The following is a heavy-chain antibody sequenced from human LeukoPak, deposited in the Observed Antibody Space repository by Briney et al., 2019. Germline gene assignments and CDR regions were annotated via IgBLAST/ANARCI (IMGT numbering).Heavy chain of an antibody. CDR3: ARALRMVRGVTTPLGY. D-gene: IGHD3-10*01. V-gene: IGHV1-46*01. CDR1: GYTFTSYY. J-gene: IGHJ4*02. CDR2: INPSGGST. Sequence: ASVKVSCKASGYTFTSYYIHWVRQAPGQGLEWMGIINPSGGSTSYAQKFQGRVTMTRDMSTRTVYMELSSLRSEDTAVYYCARALRMVRGVTTPLGYWGQGTLVTVSS.